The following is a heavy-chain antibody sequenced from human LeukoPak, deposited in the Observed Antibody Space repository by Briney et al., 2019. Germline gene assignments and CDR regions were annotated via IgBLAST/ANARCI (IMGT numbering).Heavy chain of an antibody. D-gene: IGHD1-7*01. J-gene: IGHJ3*02. Sequence: GGSLRFSCAASGFTFSSYSMNWVRQAPGKGLEWVSSISSSSSYIYYADSVKGRFTISRDNAKNSLYLQMNSLRAEDTAVYYCARGRRVELRAFDIWGQGTMVTVSS. CDR1: GFTFSSYS. CDR3: ARGRRVELRAFDI. CDR2: ISSSSSYI. V-gene: IGHV3-21*01.